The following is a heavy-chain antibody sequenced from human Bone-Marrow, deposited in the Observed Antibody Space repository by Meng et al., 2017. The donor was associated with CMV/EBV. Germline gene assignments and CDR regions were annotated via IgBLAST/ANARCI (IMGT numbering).Heavy chain of an antibody. Sequence: ASVKVSCKASGGTFTAYYMHWVRQAPGQGLEWMGWINPNSGGTNYAQKLQGRVTMTTDTSTSTAYMELRSLRSDDTAVYYCARGRRALRYCSSTSCPAGAFDIWGQGTMVTVSS. CDR3: ARGRRALRYCSSTSCPAGAFDI. CDR2: INPNSGGT. D-gene: IGHD2-2*01. J-gene: IGHJ3*02. V-gene: IGHV1-2*02. CDR1: GGTFTAYY.